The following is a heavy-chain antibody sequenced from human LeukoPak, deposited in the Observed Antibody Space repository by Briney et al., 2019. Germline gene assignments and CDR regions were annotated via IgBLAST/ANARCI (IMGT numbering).Heavy chain of an antibody. Sequence: SETLSLTCTVSGDSISCSIYYWGWIRQPPGKGLEWIGCIYYNGYTYYTSSLKSRVTIFVNTSKNQFSLKLISVTAADTAVYYCARQGGDTMVRGVVRDWFDPWGQGTLVTVSS. D-gene: IGHD3-10*01. CDR2: IYYNGYT. CDR1: GDSISCSIYY. CDR3: ARQGGDTMVRGVVRDWFDP. J-gene: IGHJ5*02. V-gene: IGHV4-39*01.